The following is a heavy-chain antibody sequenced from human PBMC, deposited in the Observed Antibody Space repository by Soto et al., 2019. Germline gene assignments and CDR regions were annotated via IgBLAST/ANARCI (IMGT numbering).Heavy chain of an antibody. Sequence: QVQLVESGGGVVQPGRSLRLSCAASGFTFSSYGMHWVRQAPGKGLEWVAVISYDGSNKYYADSVKGRLTISRDNSKNTLYLQMNSLRAENTAVYYCARGYYYDSSGYYLPLPDYWGQGTLVTVSS. V-gene: IGHV3-30*03. D-gene: IGHD3-22*01. J-gene: IGHJ4*02. CDR2: ISYDGSNK. CDR1: GFTFSSYG. CDR3: ARGYYYDSSGYYLPLPDY.